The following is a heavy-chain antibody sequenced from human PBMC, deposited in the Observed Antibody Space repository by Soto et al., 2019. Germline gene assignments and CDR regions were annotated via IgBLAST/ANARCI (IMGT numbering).Heavy chain of an antibody. CDR2: ISAYNGAT. CDR1: VYIFTSTW. Sequence: ASVKVSCKASVYIFTSTWMHWVRQAPGQGLEWMGWISAYNGATNYAQKFQDRVSMTIDTSTGTAYMELRSLTSDDTAIYYCAKNGQPPYYYYGLDVWGQGTKVTVSS. J-gene: IGHJ6*02. V-gene: IGHV1-18*04. CDR3: AKNGQPPYYYYGLDV. D-gene: IGHD2-8*01.